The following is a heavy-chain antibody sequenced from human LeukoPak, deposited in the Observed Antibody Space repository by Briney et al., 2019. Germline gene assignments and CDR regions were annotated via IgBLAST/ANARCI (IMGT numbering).Heavy chain of an antibody. D-gene: IGHD2-2*01. CDR2: INPNSGDT. CDR3: ARDYCSSTSCLFDY. V-gene: IGHV1-2*06. CDR1: GYTLTELS. Sequence: EASVKVSCKVSGYTLTELSMHWVRQAPGQGLEWMGRINPNSGDTNYAQKFQGRVTMTRDTSITTAYMELSRLRSDDTAMYYCARDYCSSTSCLFDYWGQGTLVTVSS. J-gene: IGHJ4*02.